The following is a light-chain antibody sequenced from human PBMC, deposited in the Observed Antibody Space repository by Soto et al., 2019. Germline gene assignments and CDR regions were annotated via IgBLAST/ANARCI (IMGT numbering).Light chain of an antibody. J-gene: IGLJ1*01. CDR2: EVS. Sequence: QSVLTQPASVSGSPGQSITISCTGSSSDVGSYNFLSWYQQHPGKAPKLIIYEVSKRPSGVSNRFSGSKSGNTASLTVSGLQAEDEADYYCCSYGSGNIDVFGTGTKLTVL. V-gene: IGLV2-23*02. CDR1: SSDVGSYNF. CDR3: CSYGSGNIDV.